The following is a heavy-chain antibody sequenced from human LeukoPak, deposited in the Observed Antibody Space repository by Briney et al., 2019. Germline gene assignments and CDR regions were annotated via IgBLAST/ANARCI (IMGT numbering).Heavy chain of an antibody. CDR3: ARDGEDTAMDY. Sequence: GGSLRLSCAASGFTYSSYAMLWAREAPGKGLEGVAVISYDGRNKYYADSVKGRFTISRDNSKNTLYLQMNSLRAEDTAVYYCARDGEDTAMDYWGQGTLVTVSS. V-gene: IGHV3-30*04. J-gene: IGHJ4*02. CDR2: ISYDGRNK. CDR1: GFTYSSYA. D-gene: IGHD5-18*01.